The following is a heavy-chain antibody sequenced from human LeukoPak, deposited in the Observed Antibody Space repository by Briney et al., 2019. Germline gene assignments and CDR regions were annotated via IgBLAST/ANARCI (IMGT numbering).Heavy chain of an antibody. J-gene: IGHJ4*02. V-gene: IGHV3-48*01. Sequence: GGSLRLSCAASGFTFSTYSMNWVGKAPGKGLEWVSYISSSSSTIYYADSVKGRFTISRDNAKNSLSLQMNSLRAEDTAVYYCARVLHKRNYDSSGYYGYWGQGTLVTVSS. CDR3: ARVLHKRNYDSSGYYGY. D-gene: IGHD3-22*01. CDR1: GFTFSTYS. CDR2: ISSSSSTI.